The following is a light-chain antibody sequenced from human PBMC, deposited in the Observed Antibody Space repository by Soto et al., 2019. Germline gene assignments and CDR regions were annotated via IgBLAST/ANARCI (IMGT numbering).Light chain of an antibody. Sequence: QSSLTEPAYVSGSLGQWISIAGRGSSGDVGAYNYVSWYQQYPGKAPKLMIYHVTDRPSGVSNRFSGSKSGNTASLTISGLQAEDEADYYCCSYTTSNTFVFGTGTKVTVL. J-gene: IGLJ1*01. CDR3: CSYTTSNTFV. CDR1: SGDVGAYNY. CDR2: HVT. V-gene: IGLV2-14*01.